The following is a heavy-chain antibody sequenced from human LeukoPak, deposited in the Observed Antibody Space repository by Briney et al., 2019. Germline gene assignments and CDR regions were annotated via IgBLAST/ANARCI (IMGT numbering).Heavy chain of an antibody. J-gene: IGHJ4*02. CDR1: GYTFTSYG. CDR3: ARVLSCRSSTSCQLFRYFDY. D-gene: IGHD2-2*01. V-gene: IGHV1-18*01. Sequence: GASVKVSCKASGYTFTSYGISWVRQAPGQGLEWMGWISAYNGNTNYAQKLQGRVTMTTDTSTSTAYMELRSLRSDDTAVYYCARVLSCRSSTSCQLFRYFDYWGQGTLVTVSS. CDR2: ISAYNGNT.